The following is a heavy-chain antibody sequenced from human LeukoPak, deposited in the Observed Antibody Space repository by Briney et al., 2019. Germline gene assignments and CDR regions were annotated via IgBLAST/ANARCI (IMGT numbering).Heavy chain of an antibody. CDR1: GFTFSSYG. CDR3: ARGKTYYYGSGSSDFDY. Sequence: GRSLRLSCAASGFTFSSYGMHWVRQAPGKGLEWVAVIWYDGSNKYYADSVKGRFTISRDNSKNTLYLQMNSLRAEDTAVYYCARGKTYYYGSGSSDFDYWGQGTLVTVSS. CDR2: IWYDGSNK. J-gene: IGHJ4*02. V-gene: IGHV3-33*01. D-gene: IGHD3-10*01.